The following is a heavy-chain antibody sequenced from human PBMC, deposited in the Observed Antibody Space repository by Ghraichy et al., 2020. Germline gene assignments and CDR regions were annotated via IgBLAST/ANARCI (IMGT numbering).Heavy chain of an antibody. Sequence: GGSLRLSCAASGFTFSSYAMSWVGQAPGKGLEWVSAISGSGGSTYYADSVKGRFTISRDNSKNTLYLQMNSLRAEDTAVYYCAKDQPITMVRGVTRKYWYFDLWGRGTLVTVSS. CDR1: GFTFSSYA. V-gene: IGHV3-23*01. CDR2: ISGSGGST. D-gene: IGHD3-10*01. CDR3: AKDQPITMVRGVTRKYWYFDL. J-gene: IGHJ2*01.